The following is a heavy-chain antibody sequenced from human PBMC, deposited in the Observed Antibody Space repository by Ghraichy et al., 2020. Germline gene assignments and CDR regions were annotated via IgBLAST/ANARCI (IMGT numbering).Heavy chain of an antibody. Sequence: SVKVSCKASGGTFSSYGFNWLRQAPGQGLEWMGGIIPFFGTANYAQKFQGRVTITADESTSTAYMELSSLRSEDTAVYYCARDGTYSNYAFGYWGQGTLVTVSS. CDR1: GGTFSSYG. J-gene: IGHJ4*02. CDR2: IIPFFGTA. V-gene: IGHV1-69*13. CDR3: ARDGTYSNYAFGY. D-gene: IGHD4-11*01.